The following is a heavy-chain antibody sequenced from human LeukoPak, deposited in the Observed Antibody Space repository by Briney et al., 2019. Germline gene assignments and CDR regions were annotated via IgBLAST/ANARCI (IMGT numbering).Heavy chain of an antibody. V-gene: IGHV4-4*07. CDR2: VYTSEDA. D-gene: IGHD2-21*02. CDR1: GGSISSYY. J-gene: IGHJ4*02. CDR3: ARYGDPNYYFDY. Sequence: SETLSLTCTVSGGSISSYYWSWIRQPAGKGLEWIGRVYTSEDAKYNPSLESRVSMSLDTSKNQFSLELSSVTAADTAVYYCARYGDPNYYFDYWGQGTLVTVSS.